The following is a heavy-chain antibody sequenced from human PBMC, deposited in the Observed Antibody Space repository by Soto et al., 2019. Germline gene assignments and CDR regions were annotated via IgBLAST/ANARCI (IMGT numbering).Heavy chain of an antibody. J-gene: IGHJ5*02. CDR2: MYYSGIT. Sequence: TLPLTGSVAGESIDSGDHYWSWIRQRPGKGLEWIGCMYYSGITHTTPALKSRITMSVDTSGNQVSLTLNSMTAADTAVYYCARAHFYSGSGNYHSLMFDPWGQGTQVTVSS. CDR3: ARAHFYSGSGNYHSLMFDP. D-gene: IGHD3-10*01. CDR1: GESIDSGDHY. V-gene: IGHV4-30-4*01.